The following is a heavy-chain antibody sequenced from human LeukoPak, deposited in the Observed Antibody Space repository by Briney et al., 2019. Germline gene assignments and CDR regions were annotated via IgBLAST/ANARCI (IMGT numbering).Heavy chain of an antibody. V-gene: IGHV3-30*03. CDR1: GFTFTTSG. Sequence: PGRSLRLSCAASGFTFTTSGMHWLRQAPGKGLEWVAVISYDGSDKYYADSVKGRFTISRDKSKNTLYLQMNSLSAEDTAVYYCARETSTWYFDYWGQGTLVTVSS. CDR3: ARETSTWYFDY. CDR2: ISYDGSDK. J-gene: IGHJ4*02.